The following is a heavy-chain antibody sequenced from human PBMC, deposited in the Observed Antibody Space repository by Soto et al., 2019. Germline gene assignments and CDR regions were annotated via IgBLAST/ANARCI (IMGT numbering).Heavy chain of an antibody. CDR1: GGSFSGYY. J-gene: IGHJ4*02. V-gene: IGHV4-34*01. CDR3: ARSGDDKTGTRDFDY. Sequence: QVQLQQWGAGLLKPSETLSLTCAVYGGSFSGYYWSWIRQPPGKGLEWIGEINHSGSTNYNPSLKSRVTISVDTSKNQFSLKLSSVTAADTAVYYCARSGDDKTGTRDFDYWGQGTLVTVSS. CDR2: INHSGST. D-gene: IGHD1-7*01.